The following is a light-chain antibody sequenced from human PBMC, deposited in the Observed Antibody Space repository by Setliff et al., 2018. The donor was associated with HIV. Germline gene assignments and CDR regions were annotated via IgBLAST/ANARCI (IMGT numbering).Light chain of an antibody. Sequence: VLTQPPPASGTPGQRVTISCSGSSSNIGSNTVNWYQQVPGTAPKLLIYKNNQRPSGVPDRFSGSESGTSASLAISGLQSDDEADYYCAAWDDSLSVFVFGTGTKVTVL. J-gene: IGLJ1*01. CDR3: AAWDDSLSVFV. V-gene: IGLV1-44*01. CDR2: KNN. CDR1: SSNIGSNT.